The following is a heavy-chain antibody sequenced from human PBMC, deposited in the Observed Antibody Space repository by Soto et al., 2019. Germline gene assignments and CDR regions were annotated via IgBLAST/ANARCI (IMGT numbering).Heavy chain of an antibody. J-gene: IGHJ5*02. CDR3: ARLLTLWSGYSRSWFDP. V-gene: IGHV3-23*01. CDR2: ISGSGGST. D-gene: IGHD3-3*01. CDR1: GFTFSSYA. Sequence: QAGGSLRLSCAASGFTFSSYAMSWVRQAPGKGLEWVSAISGSGGSTYYADSVKGRFTISRDNSKNTLYLQMNSLRAEDTAVYYCARLLTLWSGYSRSWFDPWGQGTLVTVSS.